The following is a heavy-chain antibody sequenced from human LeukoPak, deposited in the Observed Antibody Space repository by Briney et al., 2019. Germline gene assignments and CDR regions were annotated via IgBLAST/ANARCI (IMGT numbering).Heavy chain of an antibody. CDR3: AINLRYSSEP. V-gene: IGHV3-23*01. CDR1: GFTFNSYA. Sequence: GGSLRLSCAASGFTFNSYAMTWVRQAPGKGLEWVSLISDSGGRIYYADSVKGRFTISRDNAKNSLYLQMNSLRAEDTAVYYCAINLRYSSEPWGQGTLVTVSS. J-gene: IGHJ5*02. D-gene: IGHD6-19*01. CDR2: ISDSGGRI.